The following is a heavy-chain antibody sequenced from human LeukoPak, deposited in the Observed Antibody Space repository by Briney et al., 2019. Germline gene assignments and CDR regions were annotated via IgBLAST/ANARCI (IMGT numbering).Heavy chain of an antibody. Sequence: SETLSLTCTVSGGSISSGSDYWSWIRQPAGKGLEWIGRIYTSGSTNYNPSLKSRVTISVDTSKNQFSLKLSSVTAADTAVYYCARGSPSVIFGVVDLSNWFDPWGQGTLVTVSS. D-gene: IGHD3-3*01. CDR1: GGSISSGSDY. CDR3: ARGSPSVIFGVVDLSNWFDP. CDR2: IYTSGST. V-gene: IGHV4-61*02. J-gene: IGHJ5*02.